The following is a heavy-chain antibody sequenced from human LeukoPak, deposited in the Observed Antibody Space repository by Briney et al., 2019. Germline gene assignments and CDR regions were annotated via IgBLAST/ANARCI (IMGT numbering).Heavy chain of an antibody. D-gene: IGHD6-6*01. CDR3: ATASSSYEHYYYYGMDV. CDR2: IIPILGIA. V-gene: IGHV1-69*04. CDR1: GGTFSSYA. Sequence: SVKVSCKASGGTFSSYAISWVRQAPGRGLEWMGRIIPILGIANYAQKFQGRVTITADKSTSTAYMELSSLRSEDTAVYYCATASSSYEHYYYYGMDVWGRGTTVTVSS. J-gene: IGHJ6*02.